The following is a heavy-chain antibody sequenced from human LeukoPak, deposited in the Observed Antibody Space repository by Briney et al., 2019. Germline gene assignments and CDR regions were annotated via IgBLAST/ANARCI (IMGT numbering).Heavy chain of an antibody. CDR3: ARDQAGPTTVTTRAFDI. J-gene: IGHJ3*02. V-gene: IGHV4-59*01. Sequence: SETLSLTCTVSGGSLSSYYWSWIRQPPGKGLEWIGYIYYSGSTNYNPSLKSRVTISVDTSKNQFSLKLSSVTAADTAVYYCARDQAGPTTVTTRAFDIWGQGTMVTVSS. CDR1: GGSLSSYY. CDR2: IYYSGST. D-gene: IGHD4-17*01.